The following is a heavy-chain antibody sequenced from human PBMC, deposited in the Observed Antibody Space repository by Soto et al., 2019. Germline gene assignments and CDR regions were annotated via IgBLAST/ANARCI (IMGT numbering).Heavy chain of an antibody. J-gene: IGHJ4*02. Sequence: QVQLQGSGPGQVKPSETLSLTYTVSGDSISDYFYWSWIRQPAGKGLEWIGRIYTDGTTRYNPSLQRRVTLSLDKSQNQFSLRLTAVTAADTAVYYFAREVRGGFTGIFDQWGRGSRVTVSS. CDR3: AREVRGGFTGIFDQ. D-gene: IGHD2-15*01. CDR2: IYTDGTT. V-gene: IGHV4-4*07. CDR1: GDSISDYFY.